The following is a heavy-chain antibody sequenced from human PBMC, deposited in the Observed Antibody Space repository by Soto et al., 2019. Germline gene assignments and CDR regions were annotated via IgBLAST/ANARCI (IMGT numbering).Heavy chain of an antibody. Sequence: QVQLVESGGGVVQPGRSLRLSCAASGFTFSSYGMHWVRQAPGKGLEWVEVIWYDGSNKYYADSVKGRFTISRDNSKNTLSLQMNSLRAEDTAVYYCARSWVVMRERGFDYWGQGTLVTVSS. D-gene: IGHD3-22*01. CDR3: ARSWVVMRERGFDY. J-gene: IGHJ4*02. CDR2: IWYDGSNK. CDR1: GFTFSSYG. V-gene: IGHV3-33*01.